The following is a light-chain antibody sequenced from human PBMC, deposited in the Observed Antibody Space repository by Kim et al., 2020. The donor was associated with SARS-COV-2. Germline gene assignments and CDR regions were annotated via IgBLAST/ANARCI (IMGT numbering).Light chain of an antibody. CDR3: QVWHSGSDHVV. J-gene: IGLJ2*01. CDR1: NIGSKS. CDR2: YDR. V-gene: IGLV3-21*04. Sequence: APGKTARITCGGNNIGSKSVHWYQEKPGQAPLLVIYYDRDRPSGIPERFSGSNSGNTATLTISRVDAGDEADYYCQVWHSGSDHVVFGGGTQLTVL.